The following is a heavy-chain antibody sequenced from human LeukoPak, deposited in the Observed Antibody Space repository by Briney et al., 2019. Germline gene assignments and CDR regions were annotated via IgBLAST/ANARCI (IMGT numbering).Heavy chain of an antibody. V-gene: IGHV4-59*01. CDR1: GGSISSYY. CDR3: ARDRGQSIAARYYYYYMDV. CDR2: IYYSGST. D-gene: IGHD6-6*01. Sequence: SETLSLTCTVSGGSISSYYWSWIRQPPGKGLEWIGYIYYSGSTNYNPSLKSRVTISVDTSKNQFSLKLSSVTAADTAVYYCARDRGQSIAARYYYYYMDVWGKGTTVTVSS. J-gene: IGHJ6*03.